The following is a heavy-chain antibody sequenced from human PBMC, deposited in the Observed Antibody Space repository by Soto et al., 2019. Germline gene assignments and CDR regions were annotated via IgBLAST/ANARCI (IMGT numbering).Heavy chain of an antibody. J-gene: IGHJ5*02. Sequence: PSETLSLTCTVSGGSISSYDWSWIRQPPGKGLEWIGYIYYSGSTNYNPSLKSRVTISVDTSKNQFSLKLSSVTAADTAVYYCARSLAARGGNWFDPWGQGTLVTVSS. D-gene: IGHD6-6*01. CDR3: ARSLAARGGNWFDP. V-gene: IGHV4-59*01. CDR2: IYYSGST. CDR1: GGSISSYD.